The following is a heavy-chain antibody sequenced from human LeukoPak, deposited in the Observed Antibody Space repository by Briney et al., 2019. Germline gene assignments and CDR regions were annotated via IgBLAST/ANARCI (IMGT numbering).Heavy chain of an antibody. D-gene: IGHD1/OR15-1a*01. CDR1: EFILRNLL. CDR3: ARNNDMDV. J-gene: IGHJ6*02. V-gene: IGHV3-7*03. Sequence: GGSLRLSFAASEFILRNLLMTWVRQAPGKGPEWVANMNKDGSQKYYVDSVKGRFTISRDTAKNSLYLQMNNLRVEDTALYYCARNNDMDVWGQGTTVIVSS. CDR2: MNKDGSQK.